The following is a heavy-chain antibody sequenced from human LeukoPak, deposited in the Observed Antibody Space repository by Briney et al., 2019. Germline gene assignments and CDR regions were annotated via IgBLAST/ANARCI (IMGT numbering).Heavy chain of an antibody. D-gene: IGHD6-19*01. V-gene: IGHV3-23*01. J-gene: IGHJ4*02. CDR3: AKDSSGIAVAGVFDY. CDR2: ISGSGGST. CDR1: GFTFSSYA. Sequence: GGSLRLSCAASGFTFSSYAMSWVRQAPGKGLEWVSAISGSGGSTYYADSAKGRFTISRDNSKNTLYLQMNSLRAEDTAVYYCAKDSSGIAVAGVFDYWGQGTLVTVSS.